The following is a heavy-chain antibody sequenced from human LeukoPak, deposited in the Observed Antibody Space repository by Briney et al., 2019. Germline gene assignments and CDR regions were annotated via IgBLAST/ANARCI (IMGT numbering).Heavy chain of an antibody. Sequence: SETLSLTCTVSGGSISSSRFYWGWIRQPPGKGLGWIGSIYYSGSTYYNPSLKSRVTISVDTSKNQFYLKLGSVTAADTALYYCARHGPYCGSECYRPALDFWGRGTLVTVSS. CDR1: GGSISSSRFY. CDR3: ARHGPYCGSECYRPALDF. J-gene: IGHJ4*02. V-gene: IGHV4-39*01. CDR2: IYYSGST. D-gene: IGHD2-21*01.